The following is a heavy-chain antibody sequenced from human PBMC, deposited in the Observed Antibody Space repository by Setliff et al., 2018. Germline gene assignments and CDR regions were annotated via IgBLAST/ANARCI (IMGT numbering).Heavy chain of an antibody. V-gene: IGHV4-59*01. J-gene: IGHJ3*02. CDR1: GGSISSYY. CDR2: IYYSGST. CDR3: ARLGAYDAFDI. D-gene: IGHD3-16*01. Sequence: LSLTCTVSGGSISSYYWSWIRQPPGKGLEWIGYIYYSGSTNYNPSLKSRVTISVDTSKNQFSLKLSSVTAADTAMYYCARLGAYDAFDIWGQGTMVTVSS.